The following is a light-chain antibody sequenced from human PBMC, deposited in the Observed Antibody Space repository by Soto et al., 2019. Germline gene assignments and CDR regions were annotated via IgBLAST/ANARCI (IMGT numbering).Light chain of an antibody. V-gene: IGKV1-39*01. J-gene: IGKJ5*01. Sequence: DIQMTESPSSLSASVGDRITISCRASQSVRNFLVWYQQKPGKAPKLLIHSASTLQSGVPSRFSGSGSGTDLTLTISSLQPEDVATYYCQQSFSSPPITFGQGTRLEI. CDR2: SAS. CDR3: QQSFSSPPIT. CDR1: QSVRNF.